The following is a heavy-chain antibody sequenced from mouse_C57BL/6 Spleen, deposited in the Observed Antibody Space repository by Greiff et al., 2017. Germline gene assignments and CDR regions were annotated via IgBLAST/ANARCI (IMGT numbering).Heavy chain of an antibody. V-gene: IGHV5-17*01. CDR3: AKDDYDGFAY. Sequence: EVQLVESGGGLVKPGGSLKLSCAASGFTFSDYGMHWVRQAPEKGLEWVAYISSGSSTIYYADTVKGRFTISRDNAKNTLFLQMTSLRSEDTAMYYCAKDDYDGFAYWGQGTLVTVSA. J-gene: IGHJ3*01. CDR2: ISSGSSTI. CDR1: GFTFSDYG. D-gene: IGHD2-4*01.